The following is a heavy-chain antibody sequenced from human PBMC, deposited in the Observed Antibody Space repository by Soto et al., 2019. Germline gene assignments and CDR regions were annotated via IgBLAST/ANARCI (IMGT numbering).Heavy chain of an antibody. J-gene: IGHJ4*02. Sequence: QVQLQESGPGLVKPSETLSLTCTVSGGSINRHYWSWIRQPPGKGLEWIGYIYYSGSTNYNPSLKSRVTISVDTSKNQFSLKLSSVTAADTAVYYCVRSNYFDYWGQGTLVTVSS. CDR3: VRSNYFDY. CDR1: GGSINRHY. CDR2: IYYSGST. V-gene: IGHV4-59*11.